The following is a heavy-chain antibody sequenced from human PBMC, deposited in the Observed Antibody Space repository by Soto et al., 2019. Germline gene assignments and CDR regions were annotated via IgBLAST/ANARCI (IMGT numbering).Heavy chain of an antibody. Sequence: SETLSLTCTVSGGSISGFYCTWLRQPPGKGLEWIGYVHYAGSPTYNPSLKSRLNISVDTSENQFSLKLASVTPADTAVYYCARRIYGVSDYWGQGTLVTVSS. J-gene: IGHJ4*02. CDR3: ARRIYGVSDY. CDR1: GGSISGFY. D-gene: IGHD3-16*01. V-gene: IGHV4-59*01. CDR2: VHYAGSP.